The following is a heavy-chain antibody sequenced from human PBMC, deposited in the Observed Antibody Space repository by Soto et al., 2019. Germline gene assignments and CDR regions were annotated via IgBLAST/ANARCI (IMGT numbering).Heavy chain of an antibody. CDR2: INPKSGGT. CDR3: ARGDSTDCSNGVCSFFYNHDMDV. V-gene: IGHV1-2*04. D-gene: IGHD2-8*01. Sequence: QVQLVQSGAEVKKPGASVKVSCKASGYSFTDYHIHWVRQAPGQGLAWLGRINPKSGGTSTAQKFQGWVTMSTDTSLSTASMELTRLTSDDTAIYYCARGDSTDCSNGVCSFFYNHDMDVWGPGTTVTFSS. J-gene: IGHJ6*02. CDR1: GYSFTDYH.